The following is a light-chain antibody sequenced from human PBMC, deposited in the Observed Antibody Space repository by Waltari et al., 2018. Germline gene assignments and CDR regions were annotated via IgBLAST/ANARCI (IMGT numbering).Light chain of an antibody. J-gene: IGLJ2*01. CDR2: TNN. CDR1: SSNIGRNT. V-gene: IGLV1-44*01. Sequence: QSVVTQAPSASGTPGQRVTIPCSGSSSNIGRNTVNWYQQLPGTAPKLVIYTNNQRHSGVPDRFSGSKSGTSASLAISGLQSEDEADYYCAVWDDSLNVVVGGGTKLTVL. CDR3: AVWDDSLNVV.